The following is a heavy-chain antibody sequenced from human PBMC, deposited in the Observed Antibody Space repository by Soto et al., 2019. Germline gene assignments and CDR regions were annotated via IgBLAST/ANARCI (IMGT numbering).Heavy chain of an antibody. Sequence: PSETLSLTCTVSGGSISSYYWSWIRQPPGKGLEWIGYIYYSGSTNYNPSLKSRVTISVDTSKNQFSLKLSSVTAADTAVYYCACVGGDYYFDFWGQGTLVTVSS. CDR1: GGSISSYY. V-gene: IGHV4-59*01. D-gene: IGHD2-21*02. CDR3: ACVGGDYYFDF. CDR2: IYYSGST. J-gene: IGHJ4*02.